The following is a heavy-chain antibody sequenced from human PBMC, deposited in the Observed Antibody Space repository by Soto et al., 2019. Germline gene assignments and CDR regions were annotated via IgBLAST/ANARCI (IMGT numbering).Heavy chain of an antibody. CDR2: VYYSGST. CDR3: ARGKMDWAVAGSYYFDY. V-gene: IGHV4-59*01. Sequence: SETLSLTCTVSGGSISSYYWSWIRQPPGKGLEWIGYVYYSGSTNYNPSLKSRVTISVDTSKNQFSLKLSSVTAADTAVYYCARGKMDWAVAGSYYFDYWGQGTLVTVSS. CDR1: GGSISSYY. J-gene: IGHJ4*02. D-gene: IGHD6-19*01.